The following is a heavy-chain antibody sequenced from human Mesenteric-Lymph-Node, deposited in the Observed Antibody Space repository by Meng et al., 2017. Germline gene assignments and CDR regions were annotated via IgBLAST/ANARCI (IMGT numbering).Heavy chain of an antibody. CDR3: ARRRGGSGRDC. CDR2: IYHSGST. V-gene: IGHV4-34*01. J-gene: IGHJ4*02. Sequence: QVQLQQWGAGLLKPSVTLSLTCAVYGGSFSGYYWSWIRQPPGKGLEWIGAIYHSGSTSYNPSLQSRVTMFVDTSKNQFSLMLTSVTATDTAVYYCARRRGGSGRDCWGQGTLVTVSS. D-gene: IGHD3-10*01. CDR1: GGSFSGYY.